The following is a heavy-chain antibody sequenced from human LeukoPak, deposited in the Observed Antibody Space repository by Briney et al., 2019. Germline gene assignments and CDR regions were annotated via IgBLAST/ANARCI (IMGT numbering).Heavy chain of an antibody. CDR2: IYTSGST. Sequence: SETLSLTCTVSGDSISPYYWSWIRQPAGKGLEWIGRIYTSGSTNYNPSLKSRVTMSVDTSKNQFSLKLSSVTAADTAVYYCARTPRESGENWFDPWGQGTLVTVSS. D-gene: IGHD3-10*01. CDR1: GDSISPYY. CDR3: ARTPRESGENWFDP. V-gene: IGHV4-4*07. J-gene: IGHJ5*02.